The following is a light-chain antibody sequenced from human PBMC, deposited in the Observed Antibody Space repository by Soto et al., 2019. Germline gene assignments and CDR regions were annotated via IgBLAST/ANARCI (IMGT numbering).Light chain of an antibody. V-gene: IGKV1-5*03. J-gene: IGKJ2*01. CDR1: QSITTW. Sequence: DIQMTQSPSTLSASVGDRVTITCRASQSITTWLAWYQQKPGKAPKLLIYKATNLQSEVPSRFSGSGSGTEFSLPISSLQPDDFATYYCQRYNDYQYIFGQGTKLEIK. CDR2: KAT. CDR3: QRYNDYQYI.